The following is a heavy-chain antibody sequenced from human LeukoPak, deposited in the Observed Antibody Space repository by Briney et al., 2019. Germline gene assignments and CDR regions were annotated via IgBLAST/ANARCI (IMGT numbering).Heavy chain of an antibody. D-gene: IGHD2-2*01. Sequence: PSETLSLTCTVSGGSISSYYWSWIRQPPGKGLEWIGYIYYSGSTNYNPSLKSRVTISVDTSKNQFSLKLSSVTAADTAVYYCARATRTPYYGMDVWGQGTTVTVSS. CDR2: IYYSGST. CDR1: GGSISSYY. CDR3: ARATRTPYYGMDV. J-gene: IGHJ6*02. V-gene: IGHV4-59*01.